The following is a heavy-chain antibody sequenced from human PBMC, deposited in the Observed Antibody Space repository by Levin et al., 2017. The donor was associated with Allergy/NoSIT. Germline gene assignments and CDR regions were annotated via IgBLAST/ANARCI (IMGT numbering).Heavy chain of an antibody. CDR2: ISWDGGST. V-gene: IGHV3-43D*04. CDR3: AKVHCSGGSYYDYFDY. D-gene: IGHD2-15*01. CDR1: GFTFDDYA. J-gene: IGHJ4*02. Sequence: GGSLRLSCAASGFTFDDYAMHWVRQAPGKGLEWVSLISWDGGSTYYADSVKGRFTISRDNSKNSLYLQMNSLRAEDTALYYCAKVHCSGGSYYDYFDYWGQGTLVTVSS.